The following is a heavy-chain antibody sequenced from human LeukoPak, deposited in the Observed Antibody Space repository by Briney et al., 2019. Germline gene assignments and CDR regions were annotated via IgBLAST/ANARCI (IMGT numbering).Heavy chain of an antibody. J-gene: IGHJ5*02. D-gene: IGHD3-10*01. CDR1: GGSFSGYY. Sequence: SSETLSLTCAVYGGSFSGYYWSWIRQPPGKGLEWIGEINHSGSTNYNPSLKSRVTISVDTSKNQFSLKLSSVTAADTAVYYCARTPVVRLWFGEEGNWFDPWGQGTLVTVSS. CDR3: ARTPVVRLWFGEEGNWFDP. CDR2: INHSGST. V-gene: IGHV4-34*01.